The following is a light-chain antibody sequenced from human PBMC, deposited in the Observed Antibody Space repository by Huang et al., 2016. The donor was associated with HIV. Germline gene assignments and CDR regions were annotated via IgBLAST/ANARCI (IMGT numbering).Light chain of an antibody. CDR1: QSVLYRSKNKNY. Sequence: DIVMTQSPESLAVSLGEGATINCKSSQSVLYRSKNKNYLAWYQQKPGQPPKLLIYWASTRESGVPDRFTGRGSGTDFSLTISSLQAEDVAVYYCQQYDTSPWTFGQGTKVEIK. V-gene: IGKV4-1*01. J-gene: IGKJ1*01. CDR2: WAS. CDR3: QQYDTSPWT.